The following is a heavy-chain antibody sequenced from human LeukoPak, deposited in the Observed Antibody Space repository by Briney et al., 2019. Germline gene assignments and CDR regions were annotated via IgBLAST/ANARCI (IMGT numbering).Heavy chain of an antibody. CDR3: ARRLTQYDCFDP. Sequence: SQTLSLTCAISGDSVSSNSVTWNWIRQSPSSGLEWLGRTYYRSTWYNDYAVSMRGRITVNPDTSKNQFSLHLNSVTPEDTAVYYCARRLTQYDCFDPWGQGILVTVSS. CDR2: TYYRSTWYN. CDR1: GDSVSSNSVT. J-gene: IGHJ5*02. D-gene: IGHD2-2*01. V-gene: IGHV6-1*01.